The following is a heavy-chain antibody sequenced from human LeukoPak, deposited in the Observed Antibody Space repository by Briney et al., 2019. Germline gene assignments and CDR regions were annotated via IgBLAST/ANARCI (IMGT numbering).Heavy chain of an antibody. J-gene: IGHJ5*02. D-gene: IGHD2-15*01. V-gene: IGHV1-18*01. CDR2: IGGYTGHT. CDR1: GYSFTSYG. CDR3: ARDGSCSGGSCAMDSWFDP. Sequence: ASVKVSCKTSGYSFTSYGVTWVRQAPGQGLEWMGWIGGYTGHTNYVQKFQGRVTMTTDTSTSTAYMELRSLTSDDTAVYYCARDGSCSGGSCAMDSWFDPWGQGTLVTVSS.